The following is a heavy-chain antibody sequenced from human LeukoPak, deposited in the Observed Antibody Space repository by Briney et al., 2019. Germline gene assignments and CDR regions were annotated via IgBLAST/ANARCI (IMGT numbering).Heavy chain of an antibody. J-gene: IGHJ5*02. V-gene: IGHV1-8*03. CDR1: GYTFTSYD. CDR3: ARGSRVRGGGYWFDP. Sequence: ASVKVSCKASGYTFTSYDINWVRQATGQGLEWMGWMNPNSGNTGYAQKFQGRVTITRNTSISTAYMELSSLRSEDTAVYYCARGSRVRGGGYWFDPWGQGTLVTVSS. D-gene: IGHD3-10*01. CDR2: MNPNSGNT.